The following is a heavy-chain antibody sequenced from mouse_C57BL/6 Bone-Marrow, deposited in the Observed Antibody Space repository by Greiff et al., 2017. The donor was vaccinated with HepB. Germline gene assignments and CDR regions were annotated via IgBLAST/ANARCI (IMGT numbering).Heavy chain of an antibody. CDR1: GYTFTSYW. CDR3: ARFPYYYGRGGYFDY. V-gene: IGHV1-64*01. CDR2: IHPNSGST. J-gene: IGHJ2*01. D-gene: IGHD1-1*01. Sequence: VQLQQPGAELVKPGASVKLSCKASGYTFTSYWMHWVKQRPGQGLEWIGMIHPNSGSTNYNEKFKSKATLTVDKSSSTAYMQLSSLTSEDSAVYYCARFPYYYGRGGYFDYWGQGTTLTVSS.